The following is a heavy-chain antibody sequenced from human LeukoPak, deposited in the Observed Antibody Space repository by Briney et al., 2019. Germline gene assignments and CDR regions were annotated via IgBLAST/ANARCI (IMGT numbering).Heavy chain of an antibody. CDR2: ISGSGSGVST. CDR3: AKREGLVVAPARYYYYMYA. V-gene: IGHV3-23*01. CDR1: GFTFSSSA. J-gene: IGHJ6*03. D-gene: IGHD2-15*01. Sequence: GGSLRLSWAASGFTFSSSAMSWVRQAPGKGREWGSNISGSGSGVSTYYADSVKGRFTISRDNSKTPLYLKMNTLRAEDTAVYYCAKREGLVVAPARYYYYMYAWGKGTPVTVSS.